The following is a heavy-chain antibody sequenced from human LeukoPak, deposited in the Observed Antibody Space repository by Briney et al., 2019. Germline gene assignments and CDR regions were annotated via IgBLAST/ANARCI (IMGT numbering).Heavy chain of an antibody. CDR3: ARAAGTHYYYYMDV. CDR1: GGSISSGSYY. CDR2: NYTSGST. Sequence: SQTLSLTCTVSGGSISSGSYYWSWIRQPAGKGLEWIGRNYTSGSTNYNPSLKSRVTISVDTSKNQFSLKLSSVTAADTAVYYCARAAGTHYYYYMDVWGKGTTVTVSS. J-gene: IGHJ6*03. V-gene: IGHV4-61*02. D-gene: IGHD6-13*01.